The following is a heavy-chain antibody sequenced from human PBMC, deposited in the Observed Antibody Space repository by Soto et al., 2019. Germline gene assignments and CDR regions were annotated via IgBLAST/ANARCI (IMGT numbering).Heavy chain of an antibody. CDR2: ISWKSGSI. J-gene: IGHJ6*02. CDR3: AKVTAANDDYHYGLDI. CDR1: GFTFDDYA. Sequence: PGGSLRLSCAASGFTFDDYAMHWVRHAPGKGLEWVSGISWKSGSIGYADSVKGRFTISRDNAKNSLYLQMNSLRAEDTALYYCAKVTAANDDYHYGLDIWGQGTTVTVSS. D-gene: IGHD6-13*01. V-gene: IGHV3-9*01.